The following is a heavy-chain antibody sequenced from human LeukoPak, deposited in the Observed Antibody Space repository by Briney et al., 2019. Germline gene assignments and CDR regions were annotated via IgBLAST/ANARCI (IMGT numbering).Heavy chain of an antibody. V-gene: IGHV3-23*01. J-gene: IGHJ5*02. D-gene: IGHD4-17*01. CDR2: ISGSGGST. Sequence: GGSLRLSCAVSGFTFSSYVMSWVRQAPGKGLEWVPAISGSGGSTYYADSVKGRFTISRDNSKNTLYLQMNSLRAEDTAVYYCAKDAYGDHPNWFDPWGQGTLVTVSS. CDR3: AKDAYGDHPNWFDP. CDR1: GFTFSSYV.